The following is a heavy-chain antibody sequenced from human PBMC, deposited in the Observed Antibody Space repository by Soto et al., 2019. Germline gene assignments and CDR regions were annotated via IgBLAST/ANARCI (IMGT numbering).Heavy chain of an antibody. CDR1: GFTFSSYG. D-gene: IGHD6-13*01. J-gene: IGHJ4*02. CDR3: ATLRGIAAAGTIDY. CDR2: ISYDGSNK. V-gene: IGHV3-30*03. Sequence: QVQLVESGGGVVQPGRSLRLSCAASGFTFSSYGMHWVRQAPGKGLEWVAVISYDGSNKYYADSVKGRFTISRDNSKNTLDLQMNSMRAEDTAVYYCATLRGIAAAGTIDYWGQGTLVTVSS.